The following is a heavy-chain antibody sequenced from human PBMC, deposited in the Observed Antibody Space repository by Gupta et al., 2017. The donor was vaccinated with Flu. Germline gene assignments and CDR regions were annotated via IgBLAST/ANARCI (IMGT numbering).Heavy chain of an antibody. Sequence: PGKGLEWIGYVYHGGSTNYNPSLKSRVTISVDTSKSQISLTMTSVTAADTAIYYGARGFCSGRTCYSSFFQHWGKGTLVTVSS. V-gene: IGHV4-59*01. D-gene: IGHD2-15*01. CDR2: VYHGGST. CDR3: ARGFCSGRTCYSSFFQH. J-gene: IGHJ1*01.